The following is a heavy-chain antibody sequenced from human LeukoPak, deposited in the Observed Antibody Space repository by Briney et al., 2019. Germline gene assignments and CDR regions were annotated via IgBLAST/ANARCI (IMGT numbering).Heavy chain of an antibody. V-gene: IGHV4-59*08. CDR2: IYYSGST. D-gene: IGHD3-10*01. Sequence: SETLSLTCTVSGGSISSYYWSWIRQPPGKGLEWIGYIYYSGSTNYNPSLKSRVTISVDTSKNQFSLKLSSVTAADTAVYYCARHDYYEAFGIWGQGTMVTVSS. CDR3: ARHDYYEAFGI. CDR1: GGSISSYY. J-gene: IGHJ3*02.